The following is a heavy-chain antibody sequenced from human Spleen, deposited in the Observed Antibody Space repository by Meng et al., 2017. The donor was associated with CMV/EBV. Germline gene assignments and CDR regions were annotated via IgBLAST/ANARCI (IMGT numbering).Heavy chain of an antibody. CDR3: ARSRGVRGVIGYGMDV. CDR1: GFTFRSYW. J-gene: IGHJ6*02. CDR2: IKYDGSEK. Sequence: GESLKISCAASGFTFRSYWMSWVRQAPGKGLEWVANIKYDGSEKYYVDSVKGRFTISRDNAKSSLSLQMNSLRAEDTAVYYCARSRGVRGVIGYGMDVWGQGTTVTVSS. D-gene: IGHD3-10*01. V-gene: IGHV3-7*01.